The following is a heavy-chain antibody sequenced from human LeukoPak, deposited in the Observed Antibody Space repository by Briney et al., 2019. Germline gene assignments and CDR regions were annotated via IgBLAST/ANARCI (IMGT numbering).Heavy chain of an antibody. V-gene: IGHV3-15*01. CDR2: IKSKTDGGTI. Sequence: GGSLRPSCAASGFTFSSYAMSWVRQAPGKGLEWVGRIKSKTDGGTIDYAAPVKGRFTISRDDSKNTLYLQMDNLKTEDTAIYYCSTPSFWGQGTLVTVSS. CDR1: GFTFSSYA. J-gene: IGHJ4*02. CDR3: STPSF.